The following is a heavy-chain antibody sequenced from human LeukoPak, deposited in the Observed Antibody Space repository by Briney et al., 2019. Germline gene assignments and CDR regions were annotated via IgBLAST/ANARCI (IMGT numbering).Heavy chain of an antibody. CDR3: VGDKGVGRTERFDF. Sequence: PGGSLRLSCAVSGFTVSDTFMTWVRQAPGKGLQWVSVILDTGITTYTDSVKGRFSISRDNSKNTVYLQLNSLSADDTAVSYCVGDKGVGRTERFDFWGPGTLVTVSS. V-gene: IGHV3-53*01. D-gene: IGHD3-3*01. CDR2: ILDTGIT. CDR1: GFTVSDTF. J-gene: IGHJ4*02.